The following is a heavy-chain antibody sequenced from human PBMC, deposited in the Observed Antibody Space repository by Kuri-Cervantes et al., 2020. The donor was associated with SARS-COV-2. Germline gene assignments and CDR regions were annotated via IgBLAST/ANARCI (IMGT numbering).Heavy chain of an antibody. V-gene: IGHV3-21*01. D-gene: IGHD7-27*01. J-gene: IGHJ4*02. CDR1: GFTFSSYS. CDR2: ISSSSSYI. CDR3: ARDWGELGKDY. Sequence: GGSLRLSCEGSGFTFSSYSMNWVRQAPGKGLEWVSSISSSSSYIYYADSVKGRFTISRDNAKNSLYLQMNSLRAEDTAVYYCARDWGELGKDYWGQGTLVTVSS.